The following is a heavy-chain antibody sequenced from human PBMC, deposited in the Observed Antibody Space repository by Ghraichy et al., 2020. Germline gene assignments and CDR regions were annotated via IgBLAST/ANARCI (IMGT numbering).Heavy chain of an antibody. D-gene: IGHD5-24*01. CDR1: GYTFSNYG. Sequence: ASVKVSCKASGYTFSNYGISWVRQAPGQGLEWMGWIDPYNGNTNYVQKDQDRVTMTTDTSTSTAYMELRSLGSDDTAVYYCARVRDWLQHHQMNEYWGQGPVVPVSS. CDR2: IDPYNGNT. V-gene: IGHV1-18*01. J-gene: IGHJ4*02. CDR3: ARVRDWLQHHQMNEY.